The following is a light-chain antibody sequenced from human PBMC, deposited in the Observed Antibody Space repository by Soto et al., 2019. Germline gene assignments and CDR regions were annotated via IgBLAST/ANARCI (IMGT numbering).Light chain of an antibody. CDR2: DVS. J-gene: IGLJ2*01. CDR1: SSDVGGYNY. Sequence: QSVLTQPASVSGSPGQSITISCTGTSSDVGGYNYVSWYQQHPGKAPKLMIYDVSNRHSGVSNRLSGSKSGNTASLTISGLQADDEADYYCSSYTSSSTLVVFGGGTKLTVL. V-gene: IGLV2-14*01. CDR3: SSYTSSSTLVV.